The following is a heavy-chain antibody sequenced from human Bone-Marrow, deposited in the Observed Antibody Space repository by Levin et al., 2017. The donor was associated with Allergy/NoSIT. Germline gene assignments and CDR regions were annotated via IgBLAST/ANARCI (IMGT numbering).Heavy chain of an antibody. CDR3: ARARGGGSGSYCPNFDY. J-gene: IGHJ4*02. CDR1: GGSISSGDYY. Sequence: SETLSLTCTVSGGSISSGDYYWSWIRQPPGTGLEWIGYIYYSGSTYYNPSLKSRVTISVDTSKNQFSLKLSSVAAADTAVYYCARARGGGSGSYCPNFDYWGQGTLVTVSS. V-gene: IGHV4-30-4*01. D-gene: IGHD3-10*01. CDR2: IYYSGST.